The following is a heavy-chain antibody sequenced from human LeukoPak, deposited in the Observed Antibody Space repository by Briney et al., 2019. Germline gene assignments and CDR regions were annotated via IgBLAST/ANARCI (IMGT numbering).Heavy chain of an antibody. CDR3: ASESYSSSWPRGGNWFDP. CDR1: GFNVSNTY. Sequence: GGSLRLSCVVTGFNVSNTYMSWVRQAPGKGLEWVSVIYSGGRTYYADSVKGRFTISRDNAKNSLYLQMNSLRAEDTAVYYCASESYSSSWPRGGNWFDPWGQGTLVTVSS. CDR2: IYSGGRT. D-gene: IGHD6-13*01. V-gene: IGHV3-53*01. J-gene: IGHJ5*02.